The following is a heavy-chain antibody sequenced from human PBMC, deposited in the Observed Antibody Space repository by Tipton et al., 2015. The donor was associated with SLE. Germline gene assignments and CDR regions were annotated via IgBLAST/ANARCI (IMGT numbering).Heavy chain of an antibody. CDR1: GFTFSMYA. V-gene: IGHV3-23*01. CDR3: ARDGSFGMDV. J-gene: IGHJ6*02. CDR2: ISGPGGST. D-gene: IGHD1-26*01. Sequence: SLRLSCAASGFTFSMYAMSWVRQAPGKGLEWVSGISGPGGSTYYADSVKGRFIISRDNSKNTVYLQMSSLRAEDTAIYYCARDGSFGMDVWGQGTMVTVSS.